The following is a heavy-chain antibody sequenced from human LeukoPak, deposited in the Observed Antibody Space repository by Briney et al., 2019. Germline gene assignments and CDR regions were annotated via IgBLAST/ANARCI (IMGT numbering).Heavy chain of an antibody. V-gene: IGHV3-15*01. CDR3: TTDPPFLWFGELLSGDY. D-gene: IGHD3-10*01. CDR1: GFTFSNAW. J-gene: IGHJ4*02. CDR2: IKSKTDGGTT. Sequence: GGSLRLSCAASGFTFSNAWMSWVRQAPGKGLEWVGRIKSKTDGGTTDYAAPVKGRFTISRDDSKNTLYLQMNSLKTEDTAVYYCTTDPPFLWFGELLSGDYWGQGTLVTVSS.